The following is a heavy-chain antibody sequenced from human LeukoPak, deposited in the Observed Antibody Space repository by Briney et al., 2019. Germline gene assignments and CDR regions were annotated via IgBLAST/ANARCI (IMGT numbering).Heavy chain of an antibody. V-gene: IGHV1-2*02. J-gene: IGHJ4*02. CDR3: AGSDIVAYSYGFDY. D-gene: IGHD5-18*01. Sequence: ASVKVSCKASGYTFTGYYMHWVRQAPGQGLEWMGWINPNSGGTNYAQKFQGRVTMTRDTSISTAYMELSRLRSDDTAVYYCAGSDIVAYSYGFDYWGQGTLVTVSS. CDR1: GYTFTGYY. CDR2: INPNSGGT.